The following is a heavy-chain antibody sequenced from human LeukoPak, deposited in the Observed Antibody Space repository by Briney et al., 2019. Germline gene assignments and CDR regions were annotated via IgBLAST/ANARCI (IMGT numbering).Heavy chain of an antibody. Sequence: GGSLRLSCAASGFTFSDYYMSWIRQAPGKGLEWVSYISSSGSTIYYADSVKGRFTISRDNAKNSLYLQMNSLRAEDTAVYYCARESYYYDSSGSLVSYGMDAWGQGTTVTVSS. CDR1: GFTFSDYY. J-gene: IGHJ6*02. D-gene: IGHD3-22*01. V-gene: IGHV3-11*01. CDR2: ISSSGSTI. CDR3: ARESYYYDSSGSLVSYGMDA.